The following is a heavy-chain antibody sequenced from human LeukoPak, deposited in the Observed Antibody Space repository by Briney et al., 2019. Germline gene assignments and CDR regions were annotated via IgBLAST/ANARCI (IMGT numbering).Heavy chain of an antibody. CDR3: ARARGSGWYADY. J-gene: IGHJ4*02. CDR2: INPNSGAT. D-gene: IGHD6-19*01. CDR1: GHTFTGYY. Sequence: GASLKVSCKASGHTFTGYYMHWVRQAPGQGLEWMGWINPNSGATNYEQKLQGRVTMTRDTSISTAYMELSSLRSDDTAVYYCARARGSGWYADYWGQGTLVTVSS. V-gene: IGHV1-2*02.